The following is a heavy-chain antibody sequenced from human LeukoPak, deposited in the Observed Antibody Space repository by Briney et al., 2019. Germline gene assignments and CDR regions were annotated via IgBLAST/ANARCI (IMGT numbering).Heavy chain of an antibody. CDR3: ARRRGYSGYDYYYYMDV. Sequence: SETLSPTCAVYGGSFSGYYWSWIRQPPGKGLEWIGEINHSGSTNYNPSLKSRVTISVDTSKNQFSLKLSSVTAADTAVYYCARRRGYSGYDYYYYMDVWGKGTTVTISS. CDR2: INHSGST. CDR1: GGSFSGYY. J-gene: IGHJ6*03. V-gene: IGHV4-34*01. D-gene: IGHD5-12*01.